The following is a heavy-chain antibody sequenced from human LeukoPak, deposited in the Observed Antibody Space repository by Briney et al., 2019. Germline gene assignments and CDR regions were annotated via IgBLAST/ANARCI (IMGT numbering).Heavy chain of an antibody. CDR1: GGSISSGGYY. Sequence: SQTLSLTCTVSGGSISSGGYYWSWIRQPAGKGLEWIGRIYTSGSTNYNPSLKSRVTMSVDTSKNQFSLKLSSVTAADTAVYYCARDRRSRYDILTGSYWYFDLWGRGTLVTVSS. D-gene: IGHD3-9*01. V-gene: IGHV4-61*02. CDR2: IYTSGST. J-gene: IGHJ2*01. CDR3: ARDRRSRYDILTGSYWYFDL.